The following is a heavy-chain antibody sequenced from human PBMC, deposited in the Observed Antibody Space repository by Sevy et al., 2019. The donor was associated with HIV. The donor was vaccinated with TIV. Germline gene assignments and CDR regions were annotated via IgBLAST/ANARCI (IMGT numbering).Heavy chain of an antibody. D-gene: IGHD3-22*01. CDR2: IFPDDSEN. J-gene: IGHJ4*02. CDR1: GYSFTSHW. V-gene: IGHV5-51*01. CDR3: ATSRSGYFDSSGYYIY. Sequence: GESLKISCKGSGYSFTSHWIGWVRHMPGKGLEGMGIIFPDDSENRYSPAFQGQVTFSADNSINTAYLQWGSLKASDTAMYYCATSRSGYFDSSGYYIYWGQGTLVTVSS.